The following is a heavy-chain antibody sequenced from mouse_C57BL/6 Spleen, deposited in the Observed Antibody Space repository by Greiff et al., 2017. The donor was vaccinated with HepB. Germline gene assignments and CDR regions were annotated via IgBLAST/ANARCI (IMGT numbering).Heavy chain of an antibody. CDR3: ARSNAWFAY. Sequence: EVQLQQSGGGLVKPGGSLKLSCAASGFTFSSYAMSWVRQTPEKRLEWVATISDGGSYTYYPDNVKGRCTISRDNAKNNLYLQMSHLKSEDTAMYYCARSNAWFAYWGQGTLVTVSA. CDR1: GFTFSSYA. J-gene: IGHJ3*01. D-gene: IGHD2-5*01. V-gene: IGHV5-4*01. CDR2: ISDGGSYT.